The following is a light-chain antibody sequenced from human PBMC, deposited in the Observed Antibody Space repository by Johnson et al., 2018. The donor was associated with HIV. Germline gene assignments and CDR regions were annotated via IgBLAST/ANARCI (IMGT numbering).Light chain of an antibody. V-gene: IGLV1-51*02. CDR1: SSNIGNNY. CDR3: GTWDSSLSAGV. J-gene: IGLJ1*01. Sequence: SVLTKPPSVSAATGQKVTISCSGSSSNIGNNYVSWYQQLPGTAPKLLIYENNKRPSGIPDRFSGSKSGTSATLGITGLQTGDEADYYCGTWDSSLSAGVFGTGTKVTVL. CDR2: ENN.